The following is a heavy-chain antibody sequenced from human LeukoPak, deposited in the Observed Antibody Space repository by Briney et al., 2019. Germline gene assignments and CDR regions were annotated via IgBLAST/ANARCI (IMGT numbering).Heavy chain of an antibody. D-gene: IGHD3-22*01. V-gene: IGHV4-39*07. Sequence: SETLSLTCTVSGDSISSSNYYWGWIRQPPGKGLEWIGNIYYSGSTYYNPSLKSRVTISVNTSKNQFSLKLSSVTAADTAVYYCARGHSSGFYRSVTFDPWGQGTLVTVSS. CDR1: GDSISSSNYY. CDR2: IYYSGST. J-gene: IGHJ5*02. CDR3: ARGHSSGFYRSVTFDP.